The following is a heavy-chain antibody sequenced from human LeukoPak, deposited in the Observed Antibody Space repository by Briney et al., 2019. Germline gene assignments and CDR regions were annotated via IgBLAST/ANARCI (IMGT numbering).Heavy chain of an antibody. CDR3: PSAPPRRNWTYVSDYYMDV. CDR1: GDTFTSYG. Sequence: ASVKVSCKASGDTFTSYGISCVRQAPGQGREWMGWISTYNGNTNYAQKLQGRVTMTTETSTSTAYMELRSLRSEATAVYYCPSAPPRRNWTYVSDYYMDVWGKGTTVTVSS. V-gene: IGHV1-18*01. D-gene: IGHD1-7*01. CDR2: ISTYNGNT. J-gene: IGHJ6*03.